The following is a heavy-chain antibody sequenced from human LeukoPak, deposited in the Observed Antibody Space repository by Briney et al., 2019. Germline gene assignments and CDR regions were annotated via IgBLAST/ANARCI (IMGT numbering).Heavy chain of an antibody. V-gene: IGHV3-33*01. CDR3: ARVAVTQNYYYYYGMDV. CDR2: IWYDGSNE. CDR1: GFTFSSYG. J-gene: IGHJ6*02. Sequence: PGGSLRLSCAASGFTFSSYGMHWVRQAPGKGLEWVAVIWYDGSNEYYADSVKGRFTISRDNSKNTLYLQMNSLRAEDTAVYYCARVAVTQNYYYYYGMDVWGQGTTVTVSS. D-gene: IGHD5-18*01.